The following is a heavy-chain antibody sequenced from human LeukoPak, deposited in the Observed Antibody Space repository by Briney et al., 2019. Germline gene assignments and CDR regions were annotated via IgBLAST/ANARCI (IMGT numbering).Heavy chain of an antibody. CDR1: GYSISSGYY. V-gene: IGHV4-61*01. D-gene: IGHD2-2*01. Sequence: SETLSLTCTVSGYSISSGYYWVWIRQPPGKGLEWIGYIYYSGSTNYNPSLKSRVTISVDTSKNQFSLKLSSVTAADTAVYYCARDGQLRGAFDIWGQGTMVTVSS. J-gene: IGHJ3*02. CDR3: ARDGQLRGAFDI. CDR2: IYYSGST.